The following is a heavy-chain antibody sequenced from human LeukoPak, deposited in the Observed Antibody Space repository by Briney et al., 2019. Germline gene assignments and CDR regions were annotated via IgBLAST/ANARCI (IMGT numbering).Heavy chain of an antibody. Sequence: GGSLRLSCAASGFTFSSYAMSWVRQAPGKGLEWVSVISGGGNRTYYADSVKGRFTISRDNSKNTLYMKMNSLRADDTAVYYCAKALGGSYYGDRGFDYWGRGTLVTVSS. CDR3: AKALGGSYYGDRGFDY. CDR2: ISGGGNRT. D-gene: IGHD1-26*01. V-gene: IGHV3-23*01. J-gene: IGHJ4*02. CDR1: GFTFSSYA.